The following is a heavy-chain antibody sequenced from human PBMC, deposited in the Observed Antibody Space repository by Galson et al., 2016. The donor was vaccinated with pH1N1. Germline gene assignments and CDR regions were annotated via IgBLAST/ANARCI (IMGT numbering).Heavy chain of an antibody. V-gene: IGHV5-51*03. D-gene: IGHD2-15*01. CDR2: IYPGASDT. CDR1: VYTFSKFW. CDR3: ARRSAEYGMDV. Sequence: QSGAEVKKPGESLRISCEGSVYTFSKFWIAWVRQMPGKGLEWMGNIYPGASDTKYSPSFEGQVTFSADKSISTAFLQWSSLKASDTAIYFCARRSAEYGMDVWGQGTKVIVSS. J-gene: IGHJ6*02.